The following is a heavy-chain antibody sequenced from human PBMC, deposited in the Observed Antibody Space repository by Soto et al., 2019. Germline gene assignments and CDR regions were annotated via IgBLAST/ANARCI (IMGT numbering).Heavy chain of an antibody. J-gene: IGHJ6*02. CDR1: GYIFTSYW. CDR2: IDPSDSYT. Sequence: PVESLKIACKGSGYIFTSYWISCFLQMPVKVLEWMGRIDPSDSYTNYSPSFQGHVTISADKSISTAYLQWSSLKASDTAMYYCARTLYYDFWSGYFYSMDVWGQGTTVTVSS. V-gene: IGHV5-10-1*01. D-gene: IGHD3-3*01. CDR3: ARTLYYDFWSGYFYSMDV.